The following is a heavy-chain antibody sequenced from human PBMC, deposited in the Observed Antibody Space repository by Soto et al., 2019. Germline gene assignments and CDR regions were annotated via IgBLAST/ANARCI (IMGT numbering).Heavy chain of an antibody. Sequence: GGSLRLSCAASGFTFSSYAMHWVRQAPGKGLEWVAVISYDGSNKYYADSVKGRFTISRDNSKNTLYLQMNSLRAEDTAVYYCARAAGYCSGGSCGMDVWGQGTTVTVSS. V-gene: IGHV3-30-3*01. D-gene: IGHD2-15*01. CDR2: ISYDGSNK. J-gene: IGHJ6*02. CDR1: GFTFSSYA. CDR3: ARAAGYCSGGSCGMDV.